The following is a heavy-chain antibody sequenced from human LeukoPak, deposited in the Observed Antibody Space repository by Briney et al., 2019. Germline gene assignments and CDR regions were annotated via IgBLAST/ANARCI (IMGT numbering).Heavy chain of an antibody. D-gene: IGHD3-10*01. CDR3: ARDLDGSGNYHWFDP. J-gene: IGHJ5*02. CDR1: GFTFSSYW. V-gene: IGHV3-74*01. CDR2: INSDGSST. Sequence: QPGGSLRLSCAASGFTFSSYWMHWVRQAPGKGLVWVSRINSDGSSTSYADSVKGRFTISRDNAKNTLYLQMNSLRAEDTAVYYCARDLDGSGNYHWFDPWGQGTLVTVSS.